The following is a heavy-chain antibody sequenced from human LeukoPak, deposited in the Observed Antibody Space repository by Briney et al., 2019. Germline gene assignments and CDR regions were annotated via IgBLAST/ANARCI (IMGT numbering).Heavy chain of an antibody. V-gene: IGHV4-34*01. J-gene: IGHJ4*02. CDR3: ARGNYYYGSGSYYVGYYFDY. Sequence: SETLSLTCAVYGGSFSGYYWSWIRQPPGKGLEWIGEINHSGSTNYNPSLKSRVTISVDTSKNQFSLKLSSVTAADTAVYYCARGNYYYGSGSYYVGYYFDYWGQGTLVTVTS. D-gene: IGHD3-10*01. CDR2: INHSGST. CDR1: GGSFSGYY.